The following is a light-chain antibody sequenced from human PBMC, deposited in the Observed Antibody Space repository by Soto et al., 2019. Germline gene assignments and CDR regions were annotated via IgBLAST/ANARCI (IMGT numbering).Light chain of an antibody. V-gene: IGLV2-14*03. Sequence: QSVLTQPASVSGSPGQSITISCTGTSSDVGGYNYVSWYQQHPGKAPKLMIYDVSYRPSGVSNRFSGSKSANTASLTISGLQAEDEADYYCSSYTSSSTLVVFGGGTKVTAL. CDR3: SSYTSSSTLVV. J-gene: IGLJ2*01. CDR1: SSDVGGYNY. CDR2: DVS.